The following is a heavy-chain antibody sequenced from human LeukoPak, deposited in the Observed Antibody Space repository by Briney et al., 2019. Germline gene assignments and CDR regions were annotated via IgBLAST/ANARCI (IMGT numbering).Heavy chain of an antibody. V-gene: IGHV4-4*07. CDR1: GGSITSYY. CDR2: IYTRGST. D-gene: IGHD3-16*01. J-gene: IGHJ4*02. CDR3: ARDRGELYDY. Sequence: SETLSLTYTISGGSITSYYWSWIRQPAGKGLEWIGRIYTRGSTNYNPSLKSRVTMSVDTSKNQLSLKLSSVTAADTAVYYCARDRGELYDYWGQGTLVTVSS.